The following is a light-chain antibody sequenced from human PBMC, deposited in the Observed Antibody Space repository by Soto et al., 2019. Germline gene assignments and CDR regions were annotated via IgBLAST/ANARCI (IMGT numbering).Light chain of an antibody. Sequence: SYELTQPPSVSVSPGQTASITCSGDKLGDKYACWYQQKPGQSPVLVIYQDSKRPSGIPERFSGSNSGNTATLTISGTQAMDEADYYCQAWDSSTGVVFGGGTKVPVL. V-gene: IGLV3-1*01. J-gene: IGLJ2*01. CDR3: QAWDSSTGVV. CDR1: KLGDKY. CDR2: QDS.